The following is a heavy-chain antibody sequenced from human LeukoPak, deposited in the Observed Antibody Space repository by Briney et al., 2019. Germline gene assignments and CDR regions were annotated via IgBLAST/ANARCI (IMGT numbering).Heavy chain of an antibody. CDR2: INPNSGGT. V-gene: IGHV1-2*02. CDR1: GYTFTGYY. J-gene: IGHJ6*03. D-gene: IGHD2-2*01. Sequence: ASVKVSCKASGYTFTGYYMHWVRQAPGQELEWMGWINPNSGGTNYAQKFQGRVTMTRDTSISTAYMELSRLRSDDTAVYYCARGQYQLLWYYYMDVWGKGTTVTVSS. CDR3: ARGQYQLLWYYYMDV.